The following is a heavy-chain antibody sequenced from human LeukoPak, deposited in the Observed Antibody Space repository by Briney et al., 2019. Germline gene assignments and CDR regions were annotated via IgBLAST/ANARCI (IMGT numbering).Heavy chain of an antibody. V-gene: IGHV3-23*01. Sequence: QPGGSLRLSCAASGFTFSTYAMSGVRQAPGKGLEWVSDISGSAGSTYYADSVKGRFTISRDNSKNTLYLLMNSLRAEDSAIYYCAKGGYSFGYSDYWGQGTLVTVSS. CDR1: GFTFSTYA. CDR2: ISGSAGST. D-gene: IGHD5-18*01. CDR3: AKGGYSFGYSDY. J-gene: IGHJ4*02.